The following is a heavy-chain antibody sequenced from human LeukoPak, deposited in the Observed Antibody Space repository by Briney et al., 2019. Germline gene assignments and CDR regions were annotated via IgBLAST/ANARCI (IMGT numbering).Heavy chain of an antibody. CDR3: ARRLTYYYGSGSHTKTYYFDY. CDR2: IYLGDSGT. CDR1: GYSFTSYW. D-gene: IGHD3-10*01. Sequence: GESLKISFKGSGYSFTSYWIGWVRQMPGKGLEWMGIIYLGDSGTRYSPSFQGQVTISADKSISTAYLQWSSLKASDTAMYYCARRLTYYYGSGSHTKTYYFDYWGQGTLVTVSS. V-gene: IGHV5-51*01. J-gene: IGHJ4*02.